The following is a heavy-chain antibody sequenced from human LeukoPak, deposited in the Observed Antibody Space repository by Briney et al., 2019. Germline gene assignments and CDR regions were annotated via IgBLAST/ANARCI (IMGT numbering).Heavy chain of an antibody. D-gene: IGHD4-23*01. Sequence: GGSLRLSCAASGFTFSSYNMNWVRQAPGKGLEWVATIRQDGSVNHCVDSVKGRFTISRDNAKNTLYLQMNSLRAEDTAVYYCASGYSSDYGGNTYWGQGTLVTVSS. CDR3: ASGYSSDYGGNTY. CDR2: IRQDGSVN. V-gene: IGHV3-7*01. CDR1: GFTFSSYN. J-gene: IGHJ4*02.